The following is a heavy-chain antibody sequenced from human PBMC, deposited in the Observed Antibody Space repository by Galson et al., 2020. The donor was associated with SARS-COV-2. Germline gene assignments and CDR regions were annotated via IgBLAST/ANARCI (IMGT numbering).Heavy chain of an antibody. V-gene: IGHV3-33*01. CDR2: IWYDGSNK. CDR3: ARDLVAGYAFDI. CDR1: GFTFSSYG. D-gene: IGHD2-2*01. Sequence: GGSLRLSCAASGFTFSSYGMHWVRQAPGKGLEWVADIWYDGSNKYYADSVKGRFTISRDNSKNTLYLQMNSLRAEDTAVYYCARDLVAGYAFDIWGQGTMVTVAS. J-gene: IGHJ3*02.